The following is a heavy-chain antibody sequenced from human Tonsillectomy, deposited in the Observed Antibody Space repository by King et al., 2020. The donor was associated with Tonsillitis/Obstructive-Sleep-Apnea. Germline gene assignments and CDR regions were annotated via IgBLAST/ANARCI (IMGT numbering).Heavy chain of an antibody. J-gene: IGHJ6*03. Sequence: VQLVESGGGLVQPGRSLRLSCAASGFTFDDFVMHWVRQAPGKGLEWVSGISWNSGNIGYADSVKGRFTISRDNAKNSLYLQMNSLRAEDTALYYCAKDFRYCGGGSCYSAHYYYMDVWGKGTTVTVSS. D-gene: IGHD2-15*01. V-gene: IGHV3-9*01. CDR3: AKDFRYCGGGSCYSAHYYYMDV. CDR1: GFTFDDFV. CDR2: ISWNSGNI.